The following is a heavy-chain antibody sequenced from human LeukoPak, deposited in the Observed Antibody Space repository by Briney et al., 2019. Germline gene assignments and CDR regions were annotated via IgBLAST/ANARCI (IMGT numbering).Heavy chain of an antibody. J-gene: IGHJ6*03. CDR3: ARPGPIWLTGYGDYYYMDV. V-gene: IGHV3-11*01. Sequence: GGSLRLSCAASGFTFSDYYMSWIRQAPGKGLEWVSYISSSGSTIYYADSVKGRFTISRDNAKNSLYLQMNSLRAEDTAVYYCARPGPIWLTGYGDYYYMDVWGKGTTVTISS. D-gene: IGHD3-9*01. CDR1: GFTFSDYY. CDR2: ISSSGSTI.